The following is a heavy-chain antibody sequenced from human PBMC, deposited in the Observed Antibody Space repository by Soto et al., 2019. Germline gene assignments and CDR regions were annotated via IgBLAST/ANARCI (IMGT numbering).Heavy chain of an antibody. J-gene: IGHJ5*02. CDR2: ISYDGSNK. V-gene: IGHV3-30*03. CDR1: GFTFSSYG. D-gene: IGHD6-19*01. Sequence: PGGSLRLSCAASGFTFSSYGMHWVRQAPGKGLEWVAVISYDGSNKYYADSVKGRFTISRDNSKNTLYLQMNSLRAEDTAVYYCAREGSSGWYPFDPWGQGTLVTVSS. CDR3: AREGSSGWYPFDP.